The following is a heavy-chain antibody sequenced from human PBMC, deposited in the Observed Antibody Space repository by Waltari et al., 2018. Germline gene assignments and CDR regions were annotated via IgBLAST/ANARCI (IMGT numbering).Heavy chain of an antibody. CDR3: ARRTRRGFDY. V-gene: IGHV4-59*08. D-gene: IGHD6-6*01. CDR1: GGSISSYY. CDR2: IYYSGST. J-gene: IGHJ4*02. Sequence: QVQLQESGPGLVKPSETLSLTCTVSGGSISSYYWSWIRQPPGKGLEWIGYIYYSGSTNYNPSLKSRVTISVDTSKNQFSLKLSSVTAADTAVYYCARRTRRGFDYWGQGTLVTVSS.